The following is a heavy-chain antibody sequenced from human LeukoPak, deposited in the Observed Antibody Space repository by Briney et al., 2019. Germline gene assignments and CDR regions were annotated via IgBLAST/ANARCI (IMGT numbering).Heavy chain of an antibody. Sequence: GGSLRLSCTASGFTFGDYAMSWFRQAPGKGLEWVGFIRSKAYGGTTEYAASVKGRFTISRDDSKSIAYLQMNSLKTEDTAVYYCTRVPMWPEGQYGMDVWGQGTTVTVSS. V-gene: IGHV3-49*03. CDR3: TRVPMWPEGQYGMDV. D-gene: IGHD2-21*01. CDR1: GFTFGDYA. J-gene: IGHJ6*02. CDR2: IRSKAYGGTT.